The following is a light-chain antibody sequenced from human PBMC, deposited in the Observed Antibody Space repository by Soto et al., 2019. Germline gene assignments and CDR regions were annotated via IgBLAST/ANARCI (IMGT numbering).Light chain of an antibody. J-gene: IGKJ2*01. CDR1: QTVASNY. CDR2: GAS. Sequence: EIVLTQSPGTLSLSPGERATLSCRASQTVASNYLAWYQQKPDQAPRLLIYGASSRATGIPDRFSGSGSGADVPLTISRLEPEDFAVYYCQQYGSSPPYTFGQGTKLEIK. CDR3: QQYGSSPPYT. V-gene: IGKV3-20*01.